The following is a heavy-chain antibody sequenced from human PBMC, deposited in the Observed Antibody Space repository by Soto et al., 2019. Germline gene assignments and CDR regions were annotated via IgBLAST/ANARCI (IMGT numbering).Heavy chain of an antibody. CDR2: IYWDDDK. J-gene: IGHJ4*02. CDR1: GFSLSTSGVG. V-gene: IGHV2-5*02. D-gene: IGHD2-2*01. Sequence: QITLKESGPTLVKPTQTLTLTCTFSGFSLSTSGVGVGWIRQPPGKALEWLALIYWDDDKRYSPSLKSRLTIPKDTSKNQVVLTMTNMDPVDTATYYCARHYCSSSSCYSPDYWGQGTLVTVSS. CDR3: ARHYCSSSSCYSPDY.